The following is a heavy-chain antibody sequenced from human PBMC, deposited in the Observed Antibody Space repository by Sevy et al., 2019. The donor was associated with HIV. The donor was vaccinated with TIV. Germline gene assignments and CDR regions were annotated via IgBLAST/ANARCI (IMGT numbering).Heavy chain of an antibody. D-gene: IGHD1-1*01. CDR1: GYNFTPYW. J-gene: IGHJ4*02. Sequence: GESLKISCKGTGYNFTPYWVDWVRQKPGQGLEWLGIIHPADSDTGYSPSFEGQVTISVDNSITTVYLQWSSLKASDTAMYYCARQGDLDYFDYWGQGTLVTVSS. CDR3: ARQGDLDYFDY. V-gene: IGHV5-51*01. CDR2: IHPADSDT.